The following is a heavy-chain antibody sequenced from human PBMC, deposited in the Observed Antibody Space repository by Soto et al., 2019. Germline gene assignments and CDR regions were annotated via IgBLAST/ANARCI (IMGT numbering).Heavy chain of an antibody. V-gene: IGHV1-3*01. J-gene: IGHJ5*02. D-gene: IGHD5-12*01. CDR2: INAGNGNT. CDR1: GYTFTSYA. Sequence: ASVKVSCKASGYTFTSYAMHWVRQAPGQRLEWMGWINAGNGNTKYSQKFQGRVTITKNTSASTAYMELSSLRSEDTAVYYCARGPLRNWFDPWGQGTLVTVSA. CDR3: ARGPLRNWFDP.